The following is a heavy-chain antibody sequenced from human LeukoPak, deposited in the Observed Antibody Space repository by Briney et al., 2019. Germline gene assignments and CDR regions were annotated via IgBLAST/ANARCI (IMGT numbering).Heavy chain of an antibody. V-gene: IGHV3-23*01. D-gene: IGHD3-9*01. CDR1: GFTFSSYA. Sequence: PGGSLRLSCAASGFTFSSYAMSWVRQAPGKGLEWVSAISGSGGSTYYAYSVKGRFTISRDNSKNTLYLQMNSLRAEDTAVYYCEGSDILTGYHYGYWGQGTLVTVSS. CDR3: EGSDILTGYHYGY. CDR2: ISGSGGST. J-gene: IGHJ4*02.